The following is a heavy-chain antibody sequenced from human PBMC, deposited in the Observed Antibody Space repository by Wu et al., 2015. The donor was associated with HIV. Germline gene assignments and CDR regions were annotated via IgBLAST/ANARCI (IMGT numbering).Heavy chain of an antibody. J-gene: IGHJ3*02. CDR1: GGTFSSYA. V-gene: IGHV1-69*05. D-gene: IGHD3-22*01. CDR2: IIPIFGTA. Sequence: QAQLVQFGSEVKKPGSSVKVSCKASGGTFSSYAISWVRQAPGQGLEWMGGIIPIFGTANYAQKFQGRVTITTDESTSTAYMELSSLRSEDTAVYYCASPRPYYYDSSGYSTDAFDIWGQGTMVTVSS. CDR3: ASPRPYYYDSSGYSTDAFDI.